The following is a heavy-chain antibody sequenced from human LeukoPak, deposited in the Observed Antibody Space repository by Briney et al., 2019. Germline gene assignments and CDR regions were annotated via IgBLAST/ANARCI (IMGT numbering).Heavy chain of an antibody. CDR3: VRVGSGATRADTLDL. J-gene: IGHJ3*01. V-gene: IGHV3-21*01. D-gene: IGHD6-19*01. Sequence: KPGGSLRLSCAASGFTFSAYSMNWVRQAPGEGLEWVSSIGAAGSHICYADSMKGRFTISRDNAKSSLFLQMNSLRAEDTGIYYCVRVGSGATRADTLDLWGQGTMVTVSS. CDR2: IGAAGSHI. CDR1: GFTFSAYS.